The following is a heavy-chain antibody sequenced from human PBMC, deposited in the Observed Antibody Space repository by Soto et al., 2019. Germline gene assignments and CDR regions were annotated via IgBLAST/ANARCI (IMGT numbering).Heavy chain of an antibody. CDR1: GYTLTELS. CDR3: AVGSITIFGVVIQNWFDP. V-gene: IGHV1-24*01. Sequence: QVQLVQSGAEVKKPGASVKVSCKVSGYTLTELSMHWVRQAPGKGLEWMGGFDPEDGETIYAQKFQGRVTMTEDTSTDTAYMELSSLRSEDTAVYYCAVGSITIFGVVIQNWFDPWGQGTLVTVSS. CDR2: FDPEDGET. J-gene: IGHJ5*02. D-gene: IGHD3-3*01.